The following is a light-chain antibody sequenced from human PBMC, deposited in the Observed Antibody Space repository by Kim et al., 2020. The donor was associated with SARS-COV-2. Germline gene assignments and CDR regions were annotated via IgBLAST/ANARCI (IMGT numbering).Light chain of an antibody. CDR3: CSYAGTYTWV. CDR2: DVS. V-gene: IGLV2-11*03. J-gene: IGLJ3*02. CDR1: SHDVGAYNY. Sequence: GPSVTISCTGTSHDVGAYNYVSWYQQHPGKAPKLMICDVSRRPSGVPARFSGSKSGNTASLTISGLQAEDEADYYCCSYAGTYTWVFGGGTQLTVL.